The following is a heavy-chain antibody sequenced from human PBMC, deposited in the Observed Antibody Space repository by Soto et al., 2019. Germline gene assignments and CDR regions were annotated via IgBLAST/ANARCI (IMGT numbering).Heavy chain of an antibody. D-gene: IGHD6-6*01. CDR2: ISGSGGST. CDR3: ASATQYSSSSRGGWFDP. V-gene: IGHV3-23*01. CDR1: GFTFSSYA. Sequence: SLRLSCAASGFTFSSYAMSWVRQAPGKGLEWVSAISGSGGSTYYADSVKGRFTISRDNSKNTLCLQMNSLRAEDTAVYYCASATQYSSSSRGGWFDPWGQGTLVTVSS. J-gene: IGHJ5*02.